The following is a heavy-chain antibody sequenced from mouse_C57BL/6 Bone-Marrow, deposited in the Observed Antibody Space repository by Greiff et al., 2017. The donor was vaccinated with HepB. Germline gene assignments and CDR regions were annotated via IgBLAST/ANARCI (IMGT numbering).Heavy chain of an antibody. V-gene: IGHV1-55*01. CDR2: IYPGSGST. CDR3: ARVRLPFAY. CDR1: GYTFTCYW. Sequence: VKLMESGAELVKPGASVKMSCKASGYTFTCYWITWVKQRPGQGLEWIGYIYPGSGSTNYNEKFKSKATLTVDTSSCTAYMQLSSLTSEDSAVYYCARVRLPFAYWGQGTLVTVSA. J-gene: IGHJ3*01.